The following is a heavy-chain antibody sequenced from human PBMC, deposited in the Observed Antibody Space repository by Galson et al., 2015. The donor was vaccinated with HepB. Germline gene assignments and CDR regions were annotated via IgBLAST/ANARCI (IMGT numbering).Heavy chain of an antibody. J-gene: IGHJ4*02. Sequence: SLRLSCAASGFTFSNYAMNWVRQAPGKGLEWVSAVSGNGLATYYADSVKGRFTISRDNSKNTPYLQMNSLRAKDTALYYCAKVRGACSSTTCFPYFFDSCGQGTLVTVSS. D-gene: IGHD2-2*01. CDR1: GFTFSNYA. CDR3: AKVRGACSSTTCFPYFFDS. CDR2: VSGNGLAT. V-gene: IGHV3-23*01.